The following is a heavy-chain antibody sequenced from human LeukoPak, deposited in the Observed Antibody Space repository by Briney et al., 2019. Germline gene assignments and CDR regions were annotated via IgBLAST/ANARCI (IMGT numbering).Heavy chain of an antibody. J-gene: IGHJ4*02. Sequence: SETLSLTCTVSGGSISNYYWSWIRQPPGKGLEWIGYIYYSGSTNYNPSLKSRVTISVDTSKNQFSLKLSSVTAADTAVYYCASGTRTTSSDYWGQGTLVTVSS. CDR1: GGSISNYY. V-gene: IGHV4-59*01. CDR3: ASGTRTTSSDY. CDR2: IYYSGST. D-gene: IGHD4-11*01.